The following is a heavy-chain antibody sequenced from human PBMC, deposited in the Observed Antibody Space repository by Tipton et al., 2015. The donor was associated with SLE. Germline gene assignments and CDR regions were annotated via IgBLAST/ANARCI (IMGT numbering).Heavy chain of an antibody. Sequence: SLRLSCAAPGFTFSSYAMHWVRQAPGKGLEWVAVISYDGSNKYYADSVKGRFTISRDNSKNTLYLQMNSLRAEDTAVYYCAGGLRGYSYGSIDYWGQGTLVTVSS. CDR3: AGGLRGYSYGSIDY. CDR2: ISYDGSNK. J-gene: IGHJ4*02. D-gene: IGHD5-18*01. CDR1: GFTFSSYA. V-gene: IGHV3-30-3*01.